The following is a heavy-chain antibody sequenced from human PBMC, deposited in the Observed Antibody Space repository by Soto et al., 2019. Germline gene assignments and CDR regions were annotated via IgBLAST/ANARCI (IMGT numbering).Heavy chain of an antibody. CDR3: ARKVASSDDAFDI. CDR1: GGTFSSYT. D-gene: IGHD6-6*01. Sequence: QLHLVQSGAEVKKPGSSVKVSCKASGGTFSSYTINWVRQAPGQGLEWVGGIIPMFGTLYYAQKFQGRLTIAADSSTSTAYIELSTLRSDDTAVYYCARKVASSDDAFDIWGQGTMVTVSS. J-gene: IGHJ3*02. V-gene: IGHV1-69*06. CDR2: IIPMFGTL.